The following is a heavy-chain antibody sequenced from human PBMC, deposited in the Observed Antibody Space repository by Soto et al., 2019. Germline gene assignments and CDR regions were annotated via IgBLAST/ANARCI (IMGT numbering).Heavy chain of an antibody. V-gene: IGHV3-21*01. CDR2: ISSISTYI. CDR3: ARAGVDIVTARRGDYVYGMDV. CDR1: GFTFSRFG. J-gene: IGHJ6*02. Sequence: EVQVVESVGGLVKAGGSLRLSCAASGFTFSRFGMNWVRQAAGKGLEWVSFISSISTYIYHADSVKGPFTVSIDNAKKSLYIKLNSMGIEDTAVYYCARAGVDIVTARRGDYVYGMDVWGQGTTVTVS. D-gene: IGHD5-12*01.